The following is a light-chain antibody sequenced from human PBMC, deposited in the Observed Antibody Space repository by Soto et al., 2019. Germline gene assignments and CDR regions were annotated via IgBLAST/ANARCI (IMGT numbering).Light chain of an antibody. V-gene: IGKV1-5*01. CDR3: QQYNSYSPWT. J-gene: IGKJ1*01. CDR2: DSS. CDR1: QSISSW. Sequence: DIQMTQSPSTLSASVGDRVTITCRASQSISSWLAWYQQKPGKATKLLIYDSSSLESGVPSRFSGSGSGTEFTLTSSSLQPDDFATYYCQQYNSYSPWTFGQGTKVEIK.